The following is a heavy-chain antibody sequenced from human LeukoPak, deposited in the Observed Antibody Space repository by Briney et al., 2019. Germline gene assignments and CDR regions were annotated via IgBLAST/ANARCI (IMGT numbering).Heavy chain of an antibody. V-gene: IGHV3-53*01. CDR2: VDPDGVT. Sequence: GGSLRLSCVGSGVTVSINYMSWVRQAPGKGLEWVSFVDPDGVTSYADSVKGRFTISRDNSKNILYLQLTTLRAEDTAIYYCTKGTFDHWGQGTLVTVSS. CDR1: GVTVSINY. CDR3: TKGTFDH. J-gene: IGHJ3*01.